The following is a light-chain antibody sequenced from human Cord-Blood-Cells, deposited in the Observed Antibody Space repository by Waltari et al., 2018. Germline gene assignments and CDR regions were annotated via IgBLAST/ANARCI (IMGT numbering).Light chain of an antibody. Sequence: QSALTQPASVSGSPGQSITISCTGTSSDVGSYNLVSWYQQHPGKAPKLMIYGVSKRPSGVSNRFSGSKSGNTASLTISGLQAEDEADYYCCSYAGSSTYWVFGGGTKLTVL. CDR2: GVS. J-gene: IGLJ3*02. V-gene: IGLV2-23*02. CDR1: SSDVGSYNL. CDR3: CSYAGSSTYWV.